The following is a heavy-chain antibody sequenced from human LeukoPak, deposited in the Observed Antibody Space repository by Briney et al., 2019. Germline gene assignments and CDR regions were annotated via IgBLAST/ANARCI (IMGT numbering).Heavy chain of an antibody. D-gene: IGHD2-15*01. V-gene: IGHV1-8*01. Sequence: GASVKVSCTASGYTFTSDMNWVGQATGQGREWMGWRNPSSGNTDDAPKFHGRVTMTRDISIRTAYMEVSSLRSEDTAVYYCARGALSRDCSGRSCYHFDIGGQGTMVTVSS. J-gene: IGHJ3*02. CDR2: RNPSSGNT. CDR3: ARGALSRDCSGRSCYHFDI. CDR1: GYTFTSD.